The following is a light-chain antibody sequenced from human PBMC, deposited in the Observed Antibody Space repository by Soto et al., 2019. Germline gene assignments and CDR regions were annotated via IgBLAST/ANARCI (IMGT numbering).Light chain of an antibody. CDR1: QTITTE. Sequence: EMVSTDPPTTLSLYPGERATLSCRASQTITTELAWYQQKPGQPPRLLIYDASNRATGIPARFSGSGSGTDFTLTISSLEPDDFVVYYCQQRHSWPRTFGQGTKVDIK. CDR3: QQRHSWPRT. J-gene: IGKJ1*01. CDR2: DAS. V-gene: IGKV3-11*01.